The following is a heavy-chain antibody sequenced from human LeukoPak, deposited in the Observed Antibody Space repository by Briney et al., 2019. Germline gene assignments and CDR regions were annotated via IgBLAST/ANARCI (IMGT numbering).Heavy chain of an antibody. CDR1: GLTGSHNY. CDR3: AKATVPAVHYGMDV. CDR2: IHTSGDT. V-gene: IGHV3-53*01. J-gene: IGHJ6*02. D-gene: IGHD2-2*01. Sequence: GGSLRLSCAASGLTGSHNYVSWVRQAPGKGLEWVSAIHTSGDTCYADSVKGRFTISRDNSKNTLYLQMNSLRAEDTAVYYCAKATVPAVHYGMDVWGQGTTVTVSS.